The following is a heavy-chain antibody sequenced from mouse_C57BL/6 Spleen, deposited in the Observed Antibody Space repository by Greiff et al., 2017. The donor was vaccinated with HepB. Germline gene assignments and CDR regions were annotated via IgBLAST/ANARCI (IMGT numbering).Heavy chain of an antibody. CDR1: GFNIKDYY. D-gene: IGHD2-2*01. V-gene: IGHV14-1*01. J-gene: IGHJ4*01. Sequence: EVKLMESGAELVRPGASVKLSCTASGFNIKDYYMHWVKQRPEQGLEWIGRIDPEDGDTEYAPKFQGKATMTADTSSNTAYLQLSSLTSEDTAVYYCTTGVTTSGYAMDYWGQGTSVTVSS. CDR2: IDPEDGDT. CDR3: TTGVTTSGYAMDY.